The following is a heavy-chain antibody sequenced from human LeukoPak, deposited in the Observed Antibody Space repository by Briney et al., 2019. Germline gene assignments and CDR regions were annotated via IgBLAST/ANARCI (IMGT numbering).Heavy chain of an antibody. CDR2: INQDGSDK. CDR1: GFTFSTYW. V-gene: IGHV3-7*03. D-gene: IGHD3-3*01. J-gene: IGHJ4*02. CDR3: ARRRYDFWSGYEDY. Sequence: PGGSLRLSCAASGFTFSTYWMSWVRQAPGKGLEWVANINQDGSDKYHVDSVKGRFTISRDNAKNSLYLQMNSLRAEDTALYYCARRRYDFWSGYEDYWGQGTLVTVSS.